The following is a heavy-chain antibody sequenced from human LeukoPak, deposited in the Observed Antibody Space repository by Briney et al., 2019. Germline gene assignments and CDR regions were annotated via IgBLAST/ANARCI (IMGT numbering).Heavy chain of an antibody. CDR2: ISGSGGST. Sequence: GGSLRLSCAASGFTFSSYAMSWVRQAPGNGLEWVSAISGSGGSTYYADSVKGRFTISRDNSKNTLYLQMNSLRAEDTAVYYCAKVGGDYYYDSSGYYPSWGQGTLVTVSS. J-gene: IGHJ4*02. V-gene: IGHV3-23*01. D-gene: IGHD3-22*01. CDR1: GFTFSSYA. CDR3: AKVGGDYYYDSSGYYPS.